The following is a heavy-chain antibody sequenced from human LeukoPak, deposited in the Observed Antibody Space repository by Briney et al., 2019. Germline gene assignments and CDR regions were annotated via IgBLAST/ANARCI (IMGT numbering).Heavy chain of an antibody. CDR2: IYYSGST. CDR1: GGSISSSRYY. V-gene: IGHV4-39*01. D-gene: IGHD3-22*01. CDR3: ASYYDNRGSGRIGYFDY. Sequence: PSETLSLTCTVSGGSISSSRYYWGWIRQPPGKGLEWIGSIYYSGSTSYNPSLRSRVTISVDTSKNQFSLKLSSVTAADTAVYYCASYYDNRGSGRIGYFDYWGQGTLVTVSS. J-gene: IGHJ4*02.